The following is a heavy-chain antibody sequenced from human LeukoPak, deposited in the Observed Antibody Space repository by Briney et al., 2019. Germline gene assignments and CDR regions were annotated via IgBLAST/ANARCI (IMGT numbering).Heavy chain of an antibody. J-gene: IGHJ3*02. CDR1: GGPISSGSYY. Sequence: SQTLSLTCTVSGGPISSGSYYWSWIRQPAGKGLEWIGRIYTSGSTNYNPSFKSRVTMSVDTSKNQVSLKLRSVTAADTAVYYCARDFDPVGRSSSWYNAFDIWGQGTMVTVSS. CDR2: IYTSGST. D-gene: IGHD6-13*01. CDR3: ARDFDPVGRSSSWYNAFDI. V-gene: IGHV4-61*02.